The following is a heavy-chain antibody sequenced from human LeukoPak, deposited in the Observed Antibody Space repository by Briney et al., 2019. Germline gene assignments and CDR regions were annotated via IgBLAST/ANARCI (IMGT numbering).Heavy chain of an antibody. CDR1: GFSFRGSA. Sequence: TGGSLRLSCAASGFSFRGSAMSWVSQGPGKGLEWVSAISISGGSTYYADSVKGRFTISRDNSKNTMYLQMNSLRAEDTAVYYCAAYYTSSDYWGQGTLVTVSS. CDR2: ISISGGST. CDR3: AAYYTSSDY. D-gene: IGHD3-3*01. J-gene: IGHJ4*02. V-gene: IGHV3-23*01.